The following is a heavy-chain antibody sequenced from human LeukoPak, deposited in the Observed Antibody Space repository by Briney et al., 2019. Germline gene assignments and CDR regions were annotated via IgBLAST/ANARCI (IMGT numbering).Heavy chain of an antibody. CDR1: GGSISSYY. J-gene: IGHJ4*02. D-gene: IGHD6-25*01. V-gene: IGHV4-59*08. Sequence: SETLSLTCTVSGGSISSYYWSWIRQPPGKGLEWIGYIYYSGNTYYNPSLNSRVTISVDTSKNQFSLKLSSVTAADTAVYYCARLSSGYYIFETWGQGTLVTVSS. CDR3: ARLSSGYYIFET. CDR2: IYYSGNT.